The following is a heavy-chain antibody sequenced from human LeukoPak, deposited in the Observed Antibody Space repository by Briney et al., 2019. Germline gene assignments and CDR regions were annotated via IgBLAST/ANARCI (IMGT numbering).Heavy chain of an antibody. CDR3: ARALIVGGCDIFDY. Sequence: GGSLRLSCAASGFTFSSYGMHWVRQAPGKGLEWVAVMLLVGINKYYADSVKGPFTISRDNSKNTLYLQMNSLRAEDTAVYYCARALIVGGCDIFDYWGQGTLVTVSS. J-gene: IGHJ4*02. CDR1: GFTFSSYG. D-gene: IGHD3-16*02. CDR2: MLLVGINK. V-gene: IGHV3-33*01.